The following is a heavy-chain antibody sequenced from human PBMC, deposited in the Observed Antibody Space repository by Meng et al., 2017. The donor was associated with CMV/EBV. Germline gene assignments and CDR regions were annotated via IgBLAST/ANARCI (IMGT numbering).Heavy chain of an antibody. J-gene: IGHJ4*02. Sequence: CKASGYTFNGYYMHWLRQAPGQGLEWMGWINPNSGGTNYAQKFQGRVTMTRDTSISTAYMELSRLRSDDTAVYYCARARLTMVVTPYWGQGTLVTVSS. D-gene: IGHD4-23*01. CDR1: GYTFNGYY. V-gene: IGHV1-2*02. CDR2: INPNSGGT. CDR3: ARARLTMVVTPY.